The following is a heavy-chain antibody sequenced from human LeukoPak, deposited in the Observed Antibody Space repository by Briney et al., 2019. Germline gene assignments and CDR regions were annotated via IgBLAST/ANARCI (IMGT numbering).Heavy chain of an antibody. CDR1: GFSFSSYN. V-gene: IGHV3-74*01. CDR2: INSDGSST. D-gene: IGHD6-19*01. J-gene: IGHJ4*02. Sequence: GGSLRLSCEASGFSFSSYNMHWVRQAPGKGLVWVSRINSDGSSTSYADSVKGRFTISRDNAKNTLYLQMNSLRADDTAVYYCARGSSVWGDSFDYWGQGTLVTVSS. CDR3: ARGSSVWGDSFDY.